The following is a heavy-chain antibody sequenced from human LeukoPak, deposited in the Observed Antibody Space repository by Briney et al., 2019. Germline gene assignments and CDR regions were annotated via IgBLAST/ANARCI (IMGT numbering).Heavy chain of an antibody. V-gene: IGHV3-23*01. D-gene: IGHD3-22*01. J-gene: IGHJ3*02. CDR1: GFTFSSYA. CDR2: ISGSGGST. Sequence: PGGSLRLSCAASGFTFSSYAMSWVRQAPGKGLEWVSAISGSGGSTYYADSVKGRFTISRDNSKNTLYLQMNSLRAEDTAVYYCAKDRGRSIVVVQVGAFDIWGQGTMVTVSS. CDR3: AKDRGRSIVVVQVGAFDI.